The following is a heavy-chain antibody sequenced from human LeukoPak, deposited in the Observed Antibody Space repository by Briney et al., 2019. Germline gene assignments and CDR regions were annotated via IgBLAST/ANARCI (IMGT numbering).Heavy chain of an antibody. V-gene: IGHV3-64*01. CDR3: ATGTDSGSYYNIDY. D-gene: IGHD1-26*01. Sequence: GGSLRLSCAASGFTFSSYTMHWVRQAPGKGLEYVSGISSDGGTTYYANSVKGRFTISRDNSKNTLYLQMGSLRSEDTAVYYCATGTDSGSYYNIDYWGQGTLVTVSS. CDR1: GFTFSSYT. CDR2: ISSDGGTT. J-gene: IGHJ4*02.